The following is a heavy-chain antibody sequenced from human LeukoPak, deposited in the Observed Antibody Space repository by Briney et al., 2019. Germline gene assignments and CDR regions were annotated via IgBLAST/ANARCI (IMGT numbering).Heavy chain of an antibody. CDR3: ARDLDVWGLFDY. V-gene: IGHV3-48*03. CDR1: GFTFSSYE. J-gene: IGHJ4*02. CDR2: ISSSGSTI. D-gene: IGHD3-16*01. Sequence: GGSLRLSCAASGFTFSSYEMNWVRQAPGKGLEWVSYISSSGSTIYYADSVKGRFTISRDNAKNSLYLQMNSLRAEDTAVYYCARDLDVWGLFDYWGQGTLVTVSS.